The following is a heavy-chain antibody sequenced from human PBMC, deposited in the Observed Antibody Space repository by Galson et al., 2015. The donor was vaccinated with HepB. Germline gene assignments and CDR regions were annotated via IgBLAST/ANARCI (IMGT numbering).Heavy chain of an antibody. CDR1: GFTLSSYS. CDR2: ISRDSTYI. Sequence: SLRLSCAASGFTLSSYSMNWVRQAPGKGLEWVSSISRDSTYIHYTDSVKGRFTISRDSAQNSVYLQMNSLRADDTAVYYCTRGYSTTTGSNGYYYYGMDVWGQGTTVSVSS. J-gene: IGHJ6*02. D-gene: IGHD2-2*01. V-gene: IGHV3-21*01. CDR3: TRGYSTTTGSNGYYYYGMDV.